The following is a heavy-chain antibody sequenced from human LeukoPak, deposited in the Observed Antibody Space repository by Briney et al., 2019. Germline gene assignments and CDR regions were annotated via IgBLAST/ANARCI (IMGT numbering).Heavy chain of an antibody. CDR3: ATVPRAIFGHYMDV. CDR1: GYTLTELS. CDR2: FDPEDGET. V-gene: IGHV1-24*01. D-gene: IGHD3-3*01. Sequence: ASVKVSCKVSGYTLTELSMHWVRHAPGKGLEWRGGFDPEDGETIYAQKFQGRVTMTEDTSTDTAYMELSSLRSEDTAVYYCATVPRAIFGHYMDVWGKGTTVTVSS. J-gene: IGHJ6*03.